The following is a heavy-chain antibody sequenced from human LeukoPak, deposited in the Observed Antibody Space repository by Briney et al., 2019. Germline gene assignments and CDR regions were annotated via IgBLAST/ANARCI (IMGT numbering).Heavy chain of an antibody. D-gene: IGHD4-17*01. CDR1: GFTFSDHY. Sequence: GGSLRLSCAASGFTFSDHYMDWVRQAPGKGLEWVGRTRNKANSYTTEYAASVKGRFTISRDDSKNSLYLQMNSLKTEDTAVYYCARGGGYGDYGYWGQGTLVTVSS. CDR2: TRNKANSYTT. CDR3: ARGGGYGDYGY. V-gene: IGHV3-72*01. J-gene: IGHJ4*02.